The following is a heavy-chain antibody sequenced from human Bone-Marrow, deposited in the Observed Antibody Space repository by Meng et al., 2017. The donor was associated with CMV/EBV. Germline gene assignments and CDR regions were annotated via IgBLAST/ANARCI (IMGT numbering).Heavy chain of an antibody. V-gene: IGHV4-61*02. Sequence: CTGSGGSITIGSYYWTWIRQPAGKGLEWIGLIYISGTTKYNPSLKSRVTISVDKSKNQFSLKLSAVSAADTAVYYCARGLGIGEIDYWGQGALVTVSS. CDR3: ARGLGIGEIDY. CDR1: GGSITIGSYY. CDR2: IYISGTT. D-gene: IGHD7-27*01. J-gene: IGHJ4*02.